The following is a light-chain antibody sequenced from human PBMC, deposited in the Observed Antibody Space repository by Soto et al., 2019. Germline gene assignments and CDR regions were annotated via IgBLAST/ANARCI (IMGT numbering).Light chain of an antibody. Sequence: QSVLTQPRSVSGSPGQSVTISCTGASSDVGAYNYVSWYHQHPGKAPKLMIYDVSTRPSGVPDRFSGSKSGTTASLTISGLQAEDEADYYCCSYAGSPYVFGTGTKVTVL. CDR3: CSYAGSPYV. CDR2: DVS. V-gene: IGLV2-11*01. J-gene: IGLJ1*01. CDR1: SSDVGAYNY.